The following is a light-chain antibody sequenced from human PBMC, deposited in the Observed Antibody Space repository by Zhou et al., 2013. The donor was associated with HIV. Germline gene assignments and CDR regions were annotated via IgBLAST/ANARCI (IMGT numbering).Light chain of an antibody. V-gene: IGKV1-27*01. J-gene: IGKJ4*01. CDR1: QDISNF. CDR3: QKYDRAPLT. CDR2: LAS. Sequence: DIQMTQSPSSLSASAGDRVIMTCRTSQDISNFLAWYQQKPGKVPKLLIHLASTLLSGVPSRFSGSVSGTDFTLTISSLQPEDVATYYCQKYDRAPLTFGGGTKVEIK.